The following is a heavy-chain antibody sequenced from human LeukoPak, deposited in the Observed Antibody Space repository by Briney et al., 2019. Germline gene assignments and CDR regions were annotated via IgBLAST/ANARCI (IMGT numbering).Heavy chain of an antibody. Sequence: SETLSPTCAVYGGSFSGYYWSWIRQPPGKGLEWIGEINHSGSTNYNPSLKSRVTISVDTSKNQFSLKLSSVTAADTAVYYCARRRTYYYDSSGYYVTFFDYWGQGTLVTVSS. V-gene: IGHV4-34*01. CDR2: INHSGST. CDR3: ARRRTYYYDSSGYYVTFFDY. D-gene: IGHD3-22*01. J-gene: IGHJ4*02. CDR1: GGSFSGYY.